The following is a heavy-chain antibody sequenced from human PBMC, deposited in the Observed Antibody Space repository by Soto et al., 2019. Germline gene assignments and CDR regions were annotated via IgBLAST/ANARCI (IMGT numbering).Heavy chain of an antibody. CDR2: ISYDGSNK. Sequence: QPGGSLRLSCVASGFTFSNYAMNWVRQAPGKGLEWVAVISYDGSNKYYADSVKGRITISRDNSRNTLYLQMNNPRVEDTAMYYCARDLGNNYGSFAYWGQGTLVTVSS. D-gene: IGHD4-17*01. V-gene: IGHV3-30-3*01. CDR3: ARDLGNNYGSFAY. J-gene: IGHJ4*02. CDR1: GFTFSNYA.